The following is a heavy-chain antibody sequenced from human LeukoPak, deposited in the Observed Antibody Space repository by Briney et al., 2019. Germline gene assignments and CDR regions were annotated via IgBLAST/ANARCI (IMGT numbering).Heavy chain of an antibody. D-gene: IGHD6-19*01. Sequence: PSETLSPTCTVSGGSISSSSYYWGWIRQPPGKGLEWIGSIYYSGSTYYNPSLKSRVTISVDTSRNQFSLKLSSVTAADTAVYYCARKGAVAGTRWFDPWGQGTLVTVSS. CDR3: ARKGAVAGTRWFDP. J-gene: IGHJ5*02. CDR2: IYYSGST. V-gene: IGHV4-39*01. CDR1: GGSISSSSYY.